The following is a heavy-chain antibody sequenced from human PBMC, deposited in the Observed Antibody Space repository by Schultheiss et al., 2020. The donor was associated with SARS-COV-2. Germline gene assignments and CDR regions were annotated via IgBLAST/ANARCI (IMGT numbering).Heavy chain of an antibody. CDR2: IYYSGST. J-gene: IGHJ4*02. CDR1: GGSISSSNW. CDR3: ARVDDYGGNSNPDYFDY. V-gene: IGHV4-4*02. D-gene: IGHD4-23*01. Sequence: SETLSLTCAVSGGSISSSNWWSWVRQPPGKGLEWIGYIYYSGSTYYNPSLKSRVTISVDTSKNQFSLKLSSVTAADTAVYYCARVDDYGGNSNPDYFDYWGQGTLVTVSS.